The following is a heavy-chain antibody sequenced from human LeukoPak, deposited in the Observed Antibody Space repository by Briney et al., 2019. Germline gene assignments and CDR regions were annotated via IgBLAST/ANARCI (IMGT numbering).Heavy chain of an antibody. CDR3: ARRYCSGGSCYEDYYYYYGMDV. J-gene: IGHJ6*02. V-gene: IGHV1-2*02. Sequence: ASVKVSCKASGYTFTGYYLHWVRQAPGQGLEWMGWINPNSGGTNSAQRFQGRVTMTSDTSISTAYMELSGLRSDDTAVYYCARRYCSGGSCYEDYYYYYGMDVWGQGTTVTVSS. CDR1: GYTFTGYY. CDR2: INPNSGGT. D-gene: IGHD2-15*01.